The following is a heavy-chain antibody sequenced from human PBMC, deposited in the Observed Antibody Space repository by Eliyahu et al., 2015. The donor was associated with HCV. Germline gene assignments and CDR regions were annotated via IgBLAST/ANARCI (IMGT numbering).Heavy chain of an antibody. CDR1: GFTFSSYA. Sequence: EVQLLESGGGLVQPGGSLRLSCAASGFTFSSYAMSWVRQAPGKGLEWVSAISGSGGSTYYADSVKGRFTISRDNSKNTLYLQMNSLRAEDTAVYYCAKIRGYYYGSGPRGMDVWGQGTTVTVSS. CDR2: ISGSGGST. CDR3: AKIRGYYYGSGPRGMDV. V-gene: IGHV3-23*01. D-gene: IGHD3-10*01. J-gene: IGHJ6*02.